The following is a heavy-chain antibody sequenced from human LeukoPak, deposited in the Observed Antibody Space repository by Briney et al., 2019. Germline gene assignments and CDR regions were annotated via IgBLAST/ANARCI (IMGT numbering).Heavy chain of an antibody. CDR1: GVSLSSGSDY. CDR2: IYASGST. D-gene: IGHD3-3*01. Sequence: SETLSLTCTVSGVSLSSGSDYWSWIRQSAGKGLEWIGRIYASGSTNYNPSLKSRVTISVDTSKNQFSLKLSSVTAADTAVYYCARSGYSNFDYWGQGTLVTVPS. V-gene: IGHV4-61*02. CDR3: ARSGYSNFDY. J-gene: IGHJ4*02.